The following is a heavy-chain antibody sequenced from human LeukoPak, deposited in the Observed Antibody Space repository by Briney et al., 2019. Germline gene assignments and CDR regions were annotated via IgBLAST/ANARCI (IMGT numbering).Heavy chain of an antibody. D-gene: IGHD2-15*01. CDR3: TRETREAGSGDHQTDAFDI. Sequence: GGSLRLSCAASGYSFGDYWMHWVRQAPGKGLVWVSRINSDATRPSYADSVKGRFTISRDNAKNTLYLQMSSLRAEDTALYYCTRETREAGSGDHQTDAFDIWGQGTMVSVSS. CDR1: GYSFGDYW. J-gene: IGHJ3*02. V-gene: IGHV3-74*01. CDR2: INSDATRP.